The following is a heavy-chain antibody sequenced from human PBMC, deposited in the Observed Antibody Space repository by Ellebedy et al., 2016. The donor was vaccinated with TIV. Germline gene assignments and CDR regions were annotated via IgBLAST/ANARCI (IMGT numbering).Heavy chain of an antibody. J-gene: IGHJ6*02. Sequence: AASVKVSCKASGYTFTSYAMHWVRQAPGQGLEWMGRIIPILGIANYAQKFQGRVTITADKSTSTAYMELSSLRSEDTAVYYCARDRDSSSWYFGGYYYYGMDVWGQGTTVTVSS. CDR3: ARDRDSSSWYFGGYYYYGMDV. V-gene: IGHV1-69*04. CDR1: GYTFTSYA. CDR2: IIPILGIA. D-gene: IGHD6-13*01.